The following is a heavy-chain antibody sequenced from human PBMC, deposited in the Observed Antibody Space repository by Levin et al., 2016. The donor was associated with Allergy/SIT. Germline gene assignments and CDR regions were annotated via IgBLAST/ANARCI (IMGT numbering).Heavy chain of an antibody. V-gene: IGHV3-74*01. CDR1: GFTFSSYW. CDR3: ATSRTFDY. CDR2: INSDGGTT. J-gene: IGHJ4*01. D-gene: IGHD3/OR15-3a*01. Sequence: GGSLRLSCAASGFTFSSYWMHWVRQALGKGLVWVSRINSDGGTTTYADSVKGRFTISRDNAKNTLYLQMNSLRAEDTAVYYCATSRTFDYWGHGTLVTVSS.